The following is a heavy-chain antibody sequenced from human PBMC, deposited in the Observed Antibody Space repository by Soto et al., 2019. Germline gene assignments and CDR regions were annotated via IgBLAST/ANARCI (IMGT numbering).Heavy chain of an antibody. D-gene: IGHD3-10*01. CDR1: GYSITNSNW. Sequence: PSETLSLTCXVSGYSITNSNWWGWIRQPPGKGLEWIGFIFYSGSTYYSPSLKSRVTMSVDTSKNQFSLNLSFVTAVDTAIYYCARGSNRGNSFSSWFDPWGQGALVTVSS. V-gene: IGHV4-28*03. CDR2: IFYSGST. J-gene: IGHJ5*02. CDR3: ARGSNRGNSFSSWFDP.